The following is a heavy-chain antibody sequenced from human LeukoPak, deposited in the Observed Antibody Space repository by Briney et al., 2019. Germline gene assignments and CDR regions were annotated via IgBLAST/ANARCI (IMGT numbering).Heavy chain of an antibody. CDR3: ARTHPRFRTTVTTRWFDP. J-gene: IGHJ5*02. CDR2: INHSGST. Sequence: SETLSLTCTVSGGSISSGDYYWSWIRQPPGKGLEWIGEINHSGSTNYNPSLKSRVTISVDTSKNQFSLKLSSVTAADTAVYYCARTHPRFRTTVTTRWFDPWGQGTLVTVSS. D-gene: IGHD4-11*01. V-gene: IGHV4-39*07. CDR1: GGSISSGDYY.